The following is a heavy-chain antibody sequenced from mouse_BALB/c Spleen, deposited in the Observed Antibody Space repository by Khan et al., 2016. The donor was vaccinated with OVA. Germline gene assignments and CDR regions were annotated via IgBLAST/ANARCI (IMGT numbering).Heavy chain of an antibody. D-gene: IGHD2-14*01. Sequence: QIQLVQSGPELKKPGETVKISCKASGYTFTNYGMNWVKQAPGKGLKWMGWINTNTGEPTYAEEFKERFAFTLETSASTAYLQINNLKNEDTATYFYARGYYGYGSWFAYWGQGTLVTVSA. CDR1: GYTFTNYG. J-gene: IGHJ3*01. V-gene: IGHV9-3*02. CDR3: ARGYYGYGSWFAY. CDR2: INTNTGEP.